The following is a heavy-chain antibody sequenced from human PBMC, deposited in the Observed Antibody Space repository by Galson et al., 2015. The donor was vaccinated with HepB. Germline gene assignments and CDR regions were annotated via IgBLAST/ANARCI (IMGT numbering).Heavy chain of an antibody. CDR3: ARGPITGTTWYYYYYMDV. V-gene: IGHV3-66*01. CDR1: GFTVSSNY. Sequence: SLRLSCAASGFTVSSNYMSWVRQAPGKGLEWVSVIYSGGSTYYADSVKGRFTISRDNSKNTLYLQMNSLRAEDTAVYYCARGPITGTTWYYYYYMDVWGKGTTVTVSS. D-gene: IGHD1-14*01. J-gene: IGHJ6*03. CDR2: IYSGGST.